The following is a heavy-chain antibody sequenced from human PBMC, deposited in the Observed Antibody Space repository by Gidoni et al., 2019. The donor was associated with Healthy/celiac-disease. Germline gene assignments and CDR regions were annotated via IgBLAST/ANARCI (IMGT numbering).Heavy chain of an antibody. Sequence: EVQLLGSGGGLVQPGGSLRLSCAASGFPFGSDAMSWVRQAPGKGLEWVSAIRGSGGSTYYADSVKGRLTISRDNSKNTLYLQMNSLRAEDTAVYYCAKSVAMAEWWELLTHYYYYMDVWGKGTTVTVSS. V-gene: IGHV3-23*01. D-gene: IGHD1-26*01. J-gene: IGHJ6*03. CDR3: AKSVAMAEWWELLTHYYYYMDV. CDR2: IRGSGGST. CDR1: GFPFGSDA.